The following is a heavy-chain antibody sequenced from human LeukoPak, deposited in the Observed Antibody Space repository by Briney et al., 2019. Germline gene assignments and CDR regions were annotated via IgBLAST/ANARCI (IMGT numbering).Heavy chain of an antibody. CDR1: DGSISTFY. Sequence: SETLSPTCAVSDGSISTFYWSWIRQPPGKGLEWIGYTHYSGTTYYNPSLKSRVTMSVNTSKHQFSLEMTSVTAADTAVYYCARVNLGQLLYWYFDLWGRGTRLTVSS. V-gene: IGHV4-59*01. J-gene: IGHJ2*01. CDR3: ARVNLGQLLYWYFDL. CDR2: THYSGTT. D-gene: IGHD4-23*01.